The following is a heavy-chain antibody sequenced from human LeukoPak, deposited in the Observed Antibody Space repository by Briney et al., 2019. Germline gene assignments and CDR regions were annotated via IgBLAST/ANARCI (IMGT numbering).Heavy chain of an antibody. CDR2: ISYNGGTT. Sequence: MASETLSLTCTVSGGSISNFYWTWIRQPPGEGLEWIGFISYNGGTTHYNPSLKSRVTMSVATSYNQFSLKLSSVTAADTAVYYCARVGYYGSGSYYSVWGQGTLVTVSS. D-gene: IGHD3-10*01. V-gene: IGHV4-59*12. CDR1: GGSISNFY. CDR3: ARVGYYGSGSYYSV. J-gene: IGHJ4*02.